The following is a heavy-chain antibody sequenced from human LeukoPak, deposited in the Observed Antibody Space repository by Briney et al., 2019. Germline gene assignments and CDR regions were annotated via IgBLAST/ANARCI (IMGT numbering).Heavy chain of an antibody. CDR2: ISSSSSYI. J-gene: IGHJ3*02. D-gene: IGHD4-17*01. V-gene: IGHV3-21*01. Sequence: GGSLRLSCAASGLTFSSYSMNWVRQAPGKGLEWVSSISSSSSYIYYADSVKGRFTISRDNAKNSLYLQMNSLRAEDTAVYYCARDSDYGDYDDAFDIWGQGTMVTVSS. CDR3: ARDSDYGDYDDAFDI. CDR1: GLTFSSYS.